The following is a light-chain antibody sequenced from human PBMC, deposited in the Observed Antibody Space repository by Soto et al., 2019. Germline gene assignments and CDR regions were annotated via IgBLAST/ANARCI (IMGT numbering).Light chain of an antibody. CDR2: GAS. V-gene: IGKV1-39*01. CDR3: QQSYRSPYT. CDR1: QNINIY. J-gene: IGKJ2*01. Sequence: IQLTQSPSSLSASVGDRVTVTCRASQNINIYLNCDQPKPGKAPTLLLYGASSLQSGVPSRFSGGGSRTDFTLTISSLQAEDFATYYCQQSYRSPYTFGQGTRLEI.